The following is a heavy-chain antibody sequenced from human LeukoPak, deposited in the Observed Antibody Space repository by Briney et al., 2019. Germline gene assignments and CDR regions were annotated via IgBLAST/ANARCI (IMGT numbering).Heavy chain of an antibody. CDR3: ARIPTLGWFNP. CDR2: INSDGSST. J-gene: IGHJ5*02. CDR1: GFTFSSYS. D-gene: IGHD2-21*01. V-gene: IGHV3-74*01. Sequence: GGSLRLSCAASGFTFSSYSMHWVRQAPGKGLVWVSRINSDGSSTSYADSVKGRFTISRDNAKNTLYLQMNSLRAEDTAVYYCARIPTLGWFNPWGQGTLVTVSS.